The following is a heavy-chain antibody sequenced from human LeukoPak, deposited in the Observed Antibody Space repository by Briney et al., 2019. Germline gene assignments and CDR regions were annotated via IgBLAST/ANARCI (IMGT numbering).Heavy chain of an antibody. J-gene: IGHJ4*02. CDR1: GYTFTDYY. D-gene: IGHD6-13*01. Sequence: ASVKISCKVSGYTFTDYYMHWVQQAPGKGLDWMGLVDPEDGETIYAEKFQGRVTITADTSTDTAYMELSSLRSEDTAVYYCATDLPAAAGTDYWGQGTLVTVSS. V-gene: IGHV1-69-2*01. CDR3: ATDLPAAAGTDY. CDR2: VDPEDGET.